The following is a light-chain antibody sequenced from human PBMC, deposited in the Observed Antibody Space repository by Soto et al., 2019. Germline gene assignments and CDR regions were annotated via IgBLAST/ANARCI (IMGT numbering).Light chain of an antibody. CDR3: QQYGSSPWT. Sequence: EKVLTQSPGTLSLSQGERASLSCRARQSVSSSYLAWYQQKPGQAPRLLLYGASSRATGIPDRFSGSGSGTDFTLTISRLEPEDFAVYYCQQYGSSPWTFGQGTKV. V-gene: IGKV3-20*01. J-gene: IGKJ1*01. CDR2: GAS. CDR1: QSVSSSY.